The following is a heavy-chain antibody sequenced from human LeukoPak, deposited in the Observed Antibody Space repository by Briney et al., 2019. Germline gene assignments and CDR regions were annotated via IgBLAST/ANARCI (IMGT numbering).Heavy chain of an antibody. CDR3: ASRKLGNDY. CDR2: INHSGST. J-gene: IGHJ4*02. V-gene: IGHV4-34*01. Sequence: PSETLSLTCAVYGGSFSGYYWSWIRQPPGKGLEWIGEINHSGSTNYNPSLKSRVTISVDTSKNHFSLNLSSVTAADTAVYYCASRKLGNDYWGQGTLVTVSS. CDR1: GGSFSGYY. D-gene: IGHD7-27*01.